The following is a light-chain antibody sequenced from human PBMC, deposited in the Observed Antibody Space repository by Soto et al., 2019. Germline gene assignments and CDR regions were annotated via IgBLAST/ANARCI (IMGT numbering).Light chain of an antibody. CDR2: LNSDGSH. Sequence: QSVLTQSPSASASLGASVKPTCTLSSGHSSYAIAWHQQQPEKGPRYLMKLNSDGSHNKGDGIPDRFSGSSSGAERYLTISSLQSEDEADYYCQTWGTGIHVVFGGGTKLTVL. V-gene: IGLV4-69*01. CDR1: SGHSSYA. J-gene: IGLJ2*01. CDR3: QTWGTGIHVV.